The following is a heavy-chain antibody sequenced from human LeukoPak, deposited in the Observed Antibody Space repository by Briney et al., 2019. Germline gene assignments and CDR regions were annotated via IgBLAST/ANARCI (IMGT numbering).Heavy chain of an antibody. CDR1: GYTFTSYG. V-gene: IGHV1-18*01. CDR3: ARGRYCSGGSCYWTAGFGP. CDR2: ISAYNGNT. J-gene: IGHJ5*02. Sequence: ASVKVSCKASGYTFTSYGISWVRQAPGQGLEWMGWISAYNGNTNYAQKLQGRVTMTTDTSTSTAYMELRSLRSDDTAVYYCARGRYCSGGSCYWTAGFGPWGQGTLVTVSS. D-gene: IGHD2-15*01.